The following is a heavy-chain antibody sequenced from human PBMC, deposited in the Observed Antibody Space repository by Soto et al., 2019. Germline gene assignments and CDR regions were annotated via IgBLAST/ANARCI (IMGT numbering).Heavy chain of an antibody. J-gene: IGHJ4*02. CDR3: ARDRGSYALDY. D-gene: IGHD1-26*01. V-gene: IGHV1-18*01. CDR1: GYTFTSYG. Sequence: QVQLVQSGAEVKKPGASVKVSCKASGYTFTSYGIIWVRQAPGQGLEWMGWISAYNGNTHYAQKLPGRVTMTTYTATSTAYMEMRSRRSDDTAVYYCARDRGSYALDYWGQGTLVTVSS. CDR2: ISAYNGNT.